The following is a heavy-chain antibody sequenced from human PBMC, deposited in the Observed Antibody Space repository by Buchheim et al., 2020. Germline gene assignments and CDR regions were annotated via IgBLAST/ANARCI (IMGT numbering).Heavy chain of an antibody. CDR2: IYYSGST. Sequence: QVQLQESGPGLVKPSQTLSLTCIVSGGSISSGGYYWSWIRQHPGKGLEWIGYIYYSGSTYYNPSLKSRVTISAVPTKNQFSLKLSSVTAADTAVYYCAIFGKTFGVVISDWFDPWGQGTL. J-gene: IGHJ5*02. CDR3: AIFGKTFGVVISDWFDP. V-gene: IGHV4-31*03. CDR1: GGSISSGGYY. D-gene: IGHD3-3*01.